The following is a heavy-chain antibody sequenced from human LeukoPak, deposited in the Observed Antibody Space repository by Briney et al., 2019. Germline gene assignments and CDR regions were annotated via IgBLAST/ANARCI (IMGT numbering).Heavy chain of an antibody. Sequence: ASVKVSCKASGYTFTGYYMHWVRQAPGQGLEWMGWINPNSGGTNYAQKFQGRVTMTRDTSISTAYMELSRLRSDDTAVYYCARDGDSENSSGWYEDGILDYWGQGTLVTVSS. V-gene: IGHV1-2*02. D-gene: IGHD6-19*01. CDR1: GYTFTGYY. CDR2: INPNSGGT. CDR3: ARDGDSENSSGWYEDGILDY. J-gene: IGHJ4*02.